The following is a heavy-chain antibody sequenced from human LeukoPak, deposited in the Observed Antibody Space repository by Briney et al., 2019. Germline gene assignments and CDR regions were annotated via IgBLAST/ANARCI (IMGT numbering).Heavy chain of an antibody. CDR3: AKSVAIYFYYGLDV. Sequence: GRSLRLSCAASGFTFSSDAMSWDRQTPGKGLERVSAISGSGGSTYYADSVKGRFTISRDNSKNTLFLQMDSLRAEDTAPYYCAKSVAIYFYYGLDVWGQGTTVTVSS. V-gene: IGHV3-23*01. J-gene: IGHJ6*02. D-gene: IGHD3-3*01. CDR2: ISGSGGST. CDR1: GFTFSSDA.